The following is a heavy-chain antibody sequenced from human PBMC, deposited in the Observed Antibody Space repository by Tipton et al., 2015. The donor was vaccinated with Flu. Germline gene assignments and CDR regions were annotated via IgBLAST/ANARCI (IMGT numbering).Heavy chain of an antibody. CDR1: GDSVSSDNY. Sequence: LRLSCTVSGDSVSSDNYWGWIRQPPGKALEWIGNIYRRGSSYYNPSLKTRVTTAIDTSKNTFSLRLRSVTAADTAVYFCARRDFSNYVSDPKSWFDPWGQGILVTVSP. D-gene: IGHD4-11*01. CDR2: IYRRGSS. V-gene: IGHV4-38-2*02. CDR3: ARRDFSNYVSDPKSWFDP. J-gene: IGHJ5*02.